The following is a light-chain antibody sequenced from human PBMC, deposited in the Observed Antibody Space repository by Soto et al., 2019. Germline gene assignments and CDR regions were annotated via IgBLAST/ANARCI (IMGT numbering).Light chain of an antibody. V-gene: IGKV1-27*01. Sequence: DVQMTQSPSSLAASVGDRVTIACRASENIKNYLVWYQQRPGKVPKLLIYAASTLQSGVPSRFSGSGFETDFTLTISSLQPEDIATYYCQKYNGDQWTFGQGTKVEIK. CDR2: AAS. J-gene: IGKJ1*01. CDR1: ENIKNY. CDR3: QKYNGDQWT.